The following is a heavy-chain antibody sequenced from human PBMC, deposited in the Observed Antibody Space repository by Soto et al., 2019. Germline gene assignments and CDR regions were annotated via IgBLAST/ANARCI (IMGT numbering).Heavy chain of an antibody. J-gene: IGHJ6*02. CDR1: GGSISSGGYY. Sequence: SETLSLTCTVSGGSISSGGYYWSWIRQHPGKGLEWIGYIYYSGSTYYNPSLKSRVTISVDTSKNQFSLKLSSVTAADTAVYYCARDTYSSSWYPTPHYYYYGMDVWGQGTTVTVSS. V-gene: IGHV4-31*03. CDR2: IYYSGST. D-gene: IGHD6-13*01. CDR3: ARDTYSSSWYPTPHYYYYGMDV.